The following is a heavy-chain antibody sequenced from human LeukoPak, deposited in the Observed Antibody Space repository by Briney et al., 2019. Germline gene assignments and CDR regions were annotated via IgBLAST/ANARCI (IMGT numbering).Heavy chain of an antibody. D-gene: IGHD4/OR15-4a*01. CDR1: GFTFSRYW. CDR2: INSDGSAT. CDR3: ERDYGA. J-gene: IGHJ5*02. V-gene: IGHV3-74*03. Sequence: GGSLRLSCEASGFTFSRYWMHWVRQAPGKGLMWVSRINSDGSATAYADFVRGRFTISRDNAKNTVYLQMNSLRVDDTAIYYCERDYGAWGQGTLVTVSP.